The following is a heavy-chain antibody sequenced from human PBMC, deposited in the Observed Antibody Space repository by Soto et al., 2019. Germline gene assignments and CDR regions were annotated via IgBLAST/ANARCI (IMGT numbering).Heavy chain of an antibody. Sequence: GGSLRLSCAASGFTFSSYSMNWVRQAPGKGLEWVSSISSSSSYIYYADSVKGRFTISRDNAKNSLYLQMNSLRAEDTAVYYCARADTAMFFGPRWFDPWGLGTLVTVSS. CDR1: GFTFSSYS. D-gene: IGHD5-18*01. V-gene: IGHV3-21*01. CDR2: ISSSSSYI. J-gene: IGHJ5*02. CDR3: ARADTAMFFGPRWFDP.